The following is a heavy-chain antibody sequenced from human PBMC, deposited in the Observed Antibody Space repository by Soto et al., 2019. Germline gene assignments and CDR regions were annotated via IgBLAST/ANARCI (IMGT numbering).Heavy chain of an antibody. V-gene: IGHV3-23*01. CDR2: ISGSDGKT. Sequence: GGSVRLSCTASGFSFSSYALSWVRQAPGKGLEWVSTISGSDGKTYYADSVKGRFSISRDTSKTTLYLEMTSLRVEDTAVYYCARWSFLDFSGPATRVTVS. D-gene: IGHD1-26*01. J-gene: IGHJ4*02. CDR1: GFSFSSYA. CDR3: ARWSFLDF.